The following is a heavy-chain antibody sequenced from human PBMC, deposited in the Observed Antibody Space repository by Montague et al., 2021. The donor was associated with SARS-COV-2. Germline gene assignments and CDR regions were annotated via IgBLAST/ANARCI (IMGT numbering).Heavy chain of an antibody. J-gene: IGHJ2*01. CDR1: GGSISSGTYY. V-gene: IGHV4-39*01. CDR3: ARRAQWQLSWFFDL. D-gene: IGHD6-19*01. Sequence: SETSSLTCTVSGGSISSGTYYWGWVRQPPGKGLEWIGTINYSGKTYYNPSLKSRVTISVDTSKNQFSLKVTSVTAADTAVYYCARRAQWQLSWFFDLWGRGTLVTVSS. CDR2: INYSGKT.